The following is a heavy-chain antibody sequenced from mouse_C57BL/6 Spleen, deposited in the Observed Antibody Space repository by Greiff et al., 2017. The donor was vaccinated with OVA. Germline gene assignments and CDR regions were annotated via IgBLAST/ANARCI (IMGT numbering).Heavy chain of an antibody. CDR3: ARERAVVDYYAMDY. V-gene: IGHV1-26*01. Sequence: EVQLQQSGPELVKPGASVKISCKASGYTFTDYYMNWVKQSHGKSLEWIGDINPNNGGTSYNQKFKGKATLTVDKSSSTAYMELRSLTSEDSAVYYCARERAVVDYYAMDYWGQGTSVTVSS. CDR2: INPNNGGT. J-gene: IGHJ4*01. CDR1: GYTFTDYY. D-gene: IGHD1-1*01.